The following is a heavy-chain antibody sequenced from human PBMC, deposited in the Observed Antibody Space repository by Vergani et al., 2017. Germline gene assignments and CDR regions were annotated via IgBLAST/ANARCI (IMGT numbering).Heavy chain of an antibody. V-gene: IGHV3-30*18. Sequence: QVQLVESGGGVVQPGRSLRLSCAASGFTFSSYGLHWVRQAPGKGLAWVAVISYDGSNKYYADSVKGRFTISRDNSKNTLYLQMNSLRAEDTAVYYCAKDQGWFDPWGQGTLVTVSS. J-gene: IGHJ5*02. CDR1: GFTFSSYG. CDR3: AKDQGWFDP. CDR2: ISYDGSNK.